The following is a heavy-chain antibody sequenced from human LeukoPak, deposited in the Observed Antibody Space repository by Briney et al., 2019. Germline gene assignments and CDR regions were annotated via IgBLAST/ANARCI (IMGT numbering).Heavy chain of an antibody. CDR3: ARTAKHYYDSSGYSRVY. D-gene: IGHD3-22*01. Sequence: SETLSLTCTVSGGSISSSSYYWGWIRQPPGKGLEWIGSIYYSGSTYYNPSLKSRVTISVDTSKNQFSLKLSSVTAADTAVYYCARTAKHYYDSSGYSRVYWGQGTLVTVSS. V-gene: IGHV4-39*01. CDR1: GGSISSSSYY. CDR2: IYYSGST. J-gene: IGHJ4*02.